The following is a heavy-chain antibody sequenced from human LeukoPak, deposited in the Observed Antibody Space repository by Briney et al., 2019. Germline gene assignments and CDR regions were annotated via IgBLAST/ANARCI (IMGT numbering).Heavy chain of an antibody. Sequence: ASVKVSCKASGYTFTSYGISWVRQAPGQGLEWMGWISAYNGNTNYAQKLQGRVTMTTDTSTSPAYMELRSLRSDDTAVYYCAREQVDIVVVVAAYSSHLDAFDIWGQGTMVTVSS. J-gene: IGHJ3*02. V-gene: IGHV1-18*04. D-gene: IGHD2-15*01. CDR1: GYTFTSYG. CDR2: ISAYNGNT. CDR3: AREQVDIVVVVAAYSSHLDAFDI.